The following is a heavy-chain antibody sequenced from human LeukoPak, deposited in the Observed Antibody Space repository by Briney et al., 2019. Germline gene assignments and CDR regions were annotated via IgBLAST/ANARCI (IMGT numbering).Heavy chain of an antibody. CDR3: ARHLGQQLPRGWFDP. CDR2: IYYSGST. J-gene: IGHJ5*02. CDR1: GGSISSSSYY. Sequence: SETLSLTCTVSGGSISSSSYYWGWIRQPPGKGLEGIGSIYYSGSTYYNPSLKSRVTISVDTSKNQFSLKLSSVTAADTAVYHCARHLGQQLPRGWFDPWGQGTLVTVSS. D-gene: IGHD6-13*01. V-gene: IGHV4-39*01.